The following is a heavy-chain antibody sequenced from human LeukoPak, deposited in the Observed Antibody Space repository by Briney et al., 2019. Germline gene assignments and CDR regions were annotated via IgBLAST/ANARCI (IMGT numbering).Heavy chain of an antibody. Sequence: SETLSLTCTVSGGSISSSSYYWGWIRQPPGKGLEWIGSIYYSGSTYYNPSLKSRVTISVDTSKNQFSLKLSSVTAADTAVYYCARGAEGAFDYWGQGTLVTVSS. CDR2: IYYSGST. V-gene: IGHV4-39*07. J-gene: IGHJ4*02. CDR3: ARGAEGAFDY. CDR1: GGSISSSSYY. D-gene: IGHD4/OR15-4a*01.